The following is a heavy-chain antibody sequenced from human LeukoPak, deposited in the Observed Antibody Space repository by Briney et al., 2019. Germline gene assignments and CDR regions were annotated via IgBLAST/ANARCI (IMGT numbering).Heavy chain of an antibody. V-gene: IGHV4-39*01. CDR2: IYYSGST. J-gene: IGHJ4*02. CDR1: GGSISSSSYS. CDR3: ARHSSGWYEFDY. Sequence: SETLSLTCTVSGGSISSSSYSWGWIRQPPGKGLEWIGSIYYSGSTYYNPSLKSRVTISVDTSKNQFSLKLSSVTAADTAVYYCARHSSGWYEFDYWGQGTLVTVSS. D-gene: IGHD6-19*01.